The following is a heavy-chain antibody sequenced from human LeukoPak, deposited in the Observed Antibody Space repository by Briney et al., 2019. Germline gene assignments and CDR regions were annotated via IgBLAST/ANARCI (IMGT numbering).Heavy chain of an antibody. D-gene: IGHD1-26*01. J-gene: IGHJ3*02. Sequence: ASVKVSCKASGYTFTSYGISWVRQAPGQGLEWMGWMNPNSGNTGYAQKFQGRVTMTRNTSISTAYMELSSLRSEDTAVYYCAGPSHSGSYDAFDIWGQGTMVTVSS. CDR1: GYTFTSYG. CDR2: MNPNSGNT. CDR3: AGPSHSGSYDAFDI. V-gene: IGHV1-8*02.